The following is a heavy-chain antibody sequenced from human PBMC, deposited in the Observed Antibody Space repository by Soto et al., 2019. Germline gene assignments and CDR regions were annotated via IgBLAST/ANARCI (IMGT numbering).Heavy chain of an antibody. D-gene: IGHD3-3*01. CDR2: FDLEDGET. Sequence: ASVKVSCKVSGYTLTELSMHWVRQAPGKGLEWMGGFDLEDGETIYAQKFQGRVTMTEDTSTDTAYMELSSLRSEDTAVYYCATMGRYDFWSGYPPAFDYWGQGTLVTVSS. J-gene: IGHJ4*02. V-gene: IGHV1-24*01. CDR1: GYTLTELS. CDR3: ATMGRYDFWSGYPPAFDY.